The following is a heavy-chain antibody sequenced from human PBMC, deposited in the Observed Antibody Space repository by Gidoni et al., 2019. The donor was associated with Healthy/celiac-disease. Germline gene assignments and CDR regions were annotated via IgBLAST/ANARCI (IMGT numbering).Heavy chain of an antibody. V-gene: IGHV3-33*01. D-gene: IGHD2-15*01. Sequence: QVQPVESGGGVVQPGRSLRLSCAASGFTFSSYGRNWVRQAPCKGLGWVAVIWYDVRNKYYADSVKGRFTSSRDNSKNTLYLQMNSRRAEDTAVYYCAREGGYCSGGSCYRAFDYWGQGTLVTVSS. CDR2: IWYDVRNK. CDR3: AREGGYCSGGSCYRAFDY. CDR1: GFTFSSYG. J-gene: IGHJ4*02.